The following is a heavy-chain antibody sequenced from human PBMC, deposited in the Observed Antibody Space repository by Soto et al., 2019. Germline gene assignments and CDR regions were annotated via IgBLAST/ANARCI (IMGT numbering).Heavy chain of an antibody. CDR3: AKDRNTAMVTGDFDY. V-gene: IGHV3-9*01. CDR1: GFTFGDYA. J-gene: IGHJ4*02. CDR2: VSWTNISF. D-gene: IGHD5-18*01. Sequence: GGSLRLFCAASGFTFGDYAMHWVRQAPGRGLEWVSGVSWTNISFGYADTVKGRFTISRDNARNSLYLQMNSLRHEDTAFYYCAKDRNTAMVTGDFDYWGQGILVTVSS.